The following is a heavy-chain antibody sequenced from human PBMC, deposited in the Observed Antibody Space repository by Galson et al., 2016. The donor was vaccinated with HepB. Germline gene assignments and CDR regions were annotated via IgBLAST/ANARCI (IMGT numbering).Heavy chain of an antibody. D-gene: IGHD3-3*01. J-gene: IGHJ2*01. CDR2: ISGNGGTT. Sequence: SLRLSCAATGFTFTNHAMGWVRQAPGKGLEWVSVISGNGGTTHYADYVKGRFTISRDNSKNTLYLQMNSLRADDTAVYFCAKDQTTYDPGWYFDIWGRGTLVTVSS. V-gene: IGHV3-23*01. CDR3: AKDQTTYDPGWYFDI. CDR1: GFTFTNHA.